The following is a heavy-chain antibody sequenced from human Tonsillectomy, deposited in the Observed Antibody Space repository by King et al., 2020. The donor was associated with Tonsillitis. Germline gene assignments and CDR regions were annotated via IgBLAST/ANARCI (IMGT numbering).Heavy chain of an antibody. V-gene: IGHV3-48*04. J-gene: IGHJ4*02. D-gene: IGHD1-26*01. Sequence: VQLVESGGGLVQPGGSLRLSCAASGFTFSNYSMNWVRQAPGKGLEWVSYISSSSSTIYYADSVKGQFTISRDNAKNSLYLQMNSLRAEDTAVYYCVRVGEVGSPSGAFDYWGQGTLVTVSS. CDR1: GFTFSNYS. CDR2: ISSSSSTI. CDR3: VRVGEVGSPSGAFDY.